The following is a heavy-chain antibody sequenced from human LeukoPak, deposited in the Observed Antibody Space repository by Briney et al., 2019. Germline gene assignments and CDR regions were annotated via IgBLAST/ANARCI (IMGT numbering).Heavy chain of an antibody. CDR3: VRDRETALDF. CDR1: GFTFSIYN. CDR2: ISDKNAI. J-gene: IGHJ4*02. V-gene: IGHV3-69-1*02. D-gene: IGHD5-24*01. Sequence: GGSLRLSCAASGFTFSIYNMNWVRQAPGKGLEWVSYISDKNAIYYADSVKGRFTISRDNAKNSLYLQMNSLRAEDTAVYFCVRDRETALDFWGQGTLVTVSS.